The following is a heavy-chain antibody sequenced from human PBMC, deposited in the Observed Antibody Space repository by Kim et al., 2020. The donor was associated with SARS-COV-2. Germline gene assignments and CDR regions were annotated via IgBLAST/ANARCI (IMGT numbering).Heavy chain of an antibody. CDR3: ARGESYCSGGSCYDVPGVDY. V-gene: IGHV1-18*01. Sequence: ASVKVSCKASGYTFTSYGISWVRQAPGQGLEWMGWISAYNGNTNYAQKLQGRVTMTTDTSTSTAYMELRSLRSDDTAVYYCARGESYCSGGSCYDVPGVDYWGQGTLVTVSS. CDR1: GYTFTSYG. D-gene: IGHD2-15*01. CDR2: ISAYNGNT. J-gene: IGHJ4*02.